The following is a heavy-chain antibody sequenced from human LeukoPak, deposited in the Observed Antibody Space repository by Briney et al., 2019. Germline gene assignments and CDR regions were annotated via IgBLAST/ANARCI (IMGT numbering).Heavy chain of an antibody. D-gene: IGHD2-2*02. CDR1: GYTFTSYG. Sequence: GASVRVSCTASGYTFTSYGISWVRQAPGQGLEWMGWISAYNGNTNYAQTLQGRVTMTTDTSTNSAYMQLSSLRSDDTAVYYCAIDGMPIGVVPAAIDQGYYYMDVWGKGTTVTVSS. J-gene: IGHJ6*03. V-gene: IGHV1-18*01. CDR2: ISAYNGNT. CDR3: AIDGMPIGVVPAAIDQGYYYMDV.